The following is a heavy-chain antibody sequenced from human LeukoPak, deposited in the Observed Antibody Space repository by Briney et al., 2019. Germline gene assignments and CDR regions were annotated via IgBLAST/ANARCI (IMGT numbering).Heavy chain of an antibody. D-gene: IGHD3-3*01. Sequence: GASVKVSCKASGGTFSSYAISWVRQAPGQGLEWMGWISAYNGNTNYAQKLQGRVTMTTDTSTSTAYMELRSLRSDDTAVYYCARRVDDFWSGWYQDYWGQGTLVTVSS. J-gene: IGHJ4*02. CDR3: ARRVDDFWSGWYQDY. V-gene: IGHV1-18*01. CDR1: GGTFSSYA. CDR2: ISAYNGNT.